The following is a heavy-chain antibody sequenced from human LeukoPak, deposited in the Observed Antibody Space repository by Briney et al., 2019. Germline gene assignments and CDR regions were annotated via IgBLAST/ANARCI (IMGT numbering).Heavy chain of an antibody. D-gene: IGHD6-13*01. J-gene: IGHJ5*02. CDR3: VTHSSWYTWFDP. V-gene: IGHV4-38-2*02. CDR2: IYHSGSA. Sequence: SETLSLTCTVSGHSISSGSFWGWVRQPPGKGLEWIGGIYHSGSAYYNPSLKSRVTMSVDMSKNQISLRLSSMTAADTAVYYCVTHSSWYTWFDPWGQGTLVTVSS. CDR1: GHSISSGSF.